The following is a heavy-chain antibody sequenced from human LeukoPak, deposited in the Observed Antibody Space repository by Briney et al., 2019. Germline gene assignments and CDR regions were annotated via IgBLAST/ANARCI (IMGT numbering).Heavy chain of an antibody. V-gene: IGHV4-61*02. Sequence: SETLSLTCTATGRSNNNVSYYWSWIRQPAGKGLEWIGRIHPTGNTMYNPSLESRVTILMDTSKKQFSLKLTSVTAAETAVYYCASHYSTSGIDAFDVWGQGTVVTVSP. D-gene: IGHD6-13*01. CDR1: GRSNNNVSYY. J-gene: IGHJ3*01. CDR3: ASHYSTSGIDAFDV. CDR2: IHPTGNT.